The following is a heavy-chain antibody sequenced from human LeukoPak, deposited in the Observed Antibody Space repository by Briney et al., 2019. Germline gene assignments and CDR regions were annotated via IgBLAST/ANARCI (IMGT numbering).Heavy chain of an antibody. CDR1: GYTFTDYY. J-gene: IGHJ4*02. D-gene: IGHD3-16*01. CDR2: IDPDSGGT. Sequence: ASVKVSCKAAGYTFTDYYMHWVRQAPGQGLEWMGWIDPDSGGTNFAQKFQGRVTMTMDTSIGTGYMELSRLTSDDTAVYYCARGGGHAYWGQGTLVTVSS. V-gene: IGHV1-2*02. CDR3: ARGGGHAY.